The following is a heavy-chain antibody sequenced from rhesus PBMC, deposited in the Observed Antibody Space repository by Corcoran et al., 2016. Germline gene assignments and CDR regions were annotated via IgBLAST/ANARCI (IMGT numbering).Heavy chain of an antibody. CDR3: ARLMEVADV. V-gene: IGHV1S2*01. D-gene: IGHD2-33*01. Sequence: QVQLVQSGAEVKKPGSSVKVSCKASGYTFTDYYMHWVRQSPRQGLEWMGWINPYNGNTKYAQKFQGRVTRTRDTSTSTAYMELSSLSSEDTAVYYCARLMEVADVWGPGVLVTVSS. CDR1: GYTFTDYY. J-gene: IGHJ5-1*01. CDR2: INPYNGNT.